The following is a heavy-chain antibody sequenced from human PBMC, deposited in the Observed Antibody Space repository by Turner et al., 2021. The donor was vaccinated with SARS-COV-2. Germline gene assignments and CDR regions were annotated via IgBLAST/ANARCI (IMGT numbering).Heavy chain of an antibody. V-gene: IGHV4-39*01. CDR1: GGSISSSTYY. CDR2: VYYSGST. D-gene: IGHD5-18*01. J-gene: IGHJ6*02. Sequence: LQLQASGPGLVKPSGTLSLTCTVPGGSISSSTYYWGWLRQPPGKGLEWIGDVYYSGSTYYNPSLKSRVIISVETYKNQFSLKLSYVTAADTAGYYCARLMDTAMDYYGMDVWGQGTTVTVSS. CDR3: ARLMDTAMDYYGMDV.